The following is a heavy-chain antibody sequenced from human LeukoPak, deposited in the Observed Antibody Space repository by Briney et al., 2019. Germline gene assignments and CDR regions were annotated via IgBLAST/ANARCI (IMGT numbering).Heavy chain of an antibody. J-gene: IGHJ4*02. CDR1: GYTFTCYY. Sequence: ASVKVSCKASGYTFTCYYVHWVRQAPGQGLEWMGWINPNSGGTNYAQKFQGRVTMTRDTSISTAYMELSRLRSDDTAVYYCARDRGLYSSSWHGYFDYWGQGTLVTVSS. CDR2: INPNSGGT. D-gene: IGHD6-13*01. V-gene: IGHV1-2*02. CDR3: ARDRGLYSSSWHGYFDY.